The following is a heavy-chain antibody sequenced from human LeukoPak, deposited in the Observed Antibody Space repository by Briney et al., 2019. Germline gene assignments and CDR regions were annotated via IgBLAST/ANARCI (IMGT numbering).Heavy chain of an antibody. V-gene: IGHV4-61*01. J-gene: IGHJ4*02. CDR2: IYYSGST. CDR1: GDSIITSRYY. D-gene: IGHD6-13*01. Sequence: SETLSLTCTVSGDSIITSRYYWSWIRQPPGKGLEWIGYIYYSGSTNYNPSLKSRVTISVDTSKNQFSLKLSSVTAADTAVYYCARVGSSSWHYYFDYWGQGTLVTVSS. CDR3: ARVGSSSWHYYFDY.